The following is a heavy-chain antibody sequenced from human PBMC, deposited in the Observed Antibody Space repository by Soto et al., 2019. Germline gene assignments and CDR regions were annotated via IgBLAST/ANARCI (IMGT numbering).Heavy chain of an antibody. CDR2: INAYNGNT. J-gene: IGHJ5*02. D-gene: IGHD3-3*01. Sequence: ASVKVSCKASGYTFTTYGISWVRQAPGQGLEWMGWINAYNGNTNYSQKHQGRVTMTTDTSTSTAYMELGSLRSDDTAVFYCARYDFWSGYYGITGWFDPWGQGTLVTVSS. CDR3: ARYDFWSGYYGITGWFDP. CDR1: GYTFTTYG. V-gene: IGHV1-18*01.